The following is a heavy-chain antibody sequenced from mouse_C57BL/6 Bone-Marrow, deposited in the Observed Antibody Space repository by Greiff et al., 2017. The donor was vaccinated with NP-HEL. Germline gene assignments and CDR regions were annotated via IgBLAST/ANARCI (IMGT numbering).Heavy chain of an antibody. CDR3: ARRGSYYSNYPAWFAY. CDR2: INPGSGGA. D-gene: IGHD2-5*01. J-gene: IGHJ3*01. V-gene: IGHV1-54*01. Sequence: QVQLQQSGAELVRPGTSVKVSCKASGYAFTNYLIEWVKQRPGQGLEWIGVINPGSGGATYKEKFKGKATLTADNSSSTAYMQLSSLTSEDSAVYFCARRGSYYSNYPAWFAYWGQGTLVTVSA. CDR1: GYAFTNYL.